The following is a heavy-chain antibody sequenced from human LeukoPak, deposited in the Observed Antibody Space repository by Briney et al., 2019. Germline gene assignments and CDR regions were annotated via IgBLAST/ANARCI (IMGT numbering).Heavy chain of an antibody. CDR1: GFAFDSYT. J-gene: IGHJ4*02. D-gene: IGHD3-10*01. CDR3: ARVGERRPGTSESFFPAHFDS. Sequence: GGSLLLSCAASGFAFDSYTMTWVRQDPGKGLEWVSSISGRSGYIYYADSMKGRFTISRDNAKSSLYLQMNSLGPEDTATYYCARVGERRPGTSESFFPAHFDSWGQGTLVIVSS. V-gene: IGHV3-21*01. CDR2: ISGRSGYI.